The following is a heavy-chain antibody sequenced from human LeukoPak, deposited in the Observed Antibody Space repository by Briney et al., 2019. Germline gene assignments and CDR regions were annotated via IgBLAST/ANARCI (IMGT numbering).Heavy chain of an antibody. J-gene: IGHJ4*02. D-gene: IGHD6-19*01. V-gene: IGHV3-23*01. CDR2: ISGRAGSS. Sequence: PGGSLRLSCAASGFTFSFYAMSWVRQAPGKGLEWVSTISGRAGSSYSPDSLKGRFTISRDNSKNTVYLQMNSLRAEDTAVYCCAKGRETSDWYFDYWGQGTLVTVSS. CDR1: GFTFSFYA. CDR3: AKGRETSDWYFDY.